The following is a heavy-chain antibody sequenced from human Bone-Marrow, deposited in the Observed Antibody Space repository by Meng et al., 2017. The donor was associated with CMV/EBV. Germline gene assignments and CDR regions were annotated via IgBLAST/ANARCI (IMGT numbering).Heavy chain of an antibody. J-gene: IGHJ4*02. CDR2: ISYDGSNK. D-gene: IGHD3-3*01. Sequence: GESLKISCAASGFTFSGYWMHWVRQAPGKGLEWVAVISYDGSNKYYADSVKGRFTISRDNSKNTLYLQMNSLRAEDTAVYYCARSPTIFGVVIMPNFDYWGQGTLVTVS. CDR3: ARSPTIFGVVIMPNFDY. V-gene: IGHV3-30-3*01. CDR1: GFTFSGYW.